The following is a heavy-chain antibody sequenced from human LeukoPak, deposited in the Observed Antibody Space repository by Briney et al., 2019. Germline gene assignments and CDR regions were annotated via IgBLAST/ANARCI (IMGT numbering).Heavy chain of an antibody. CDR3: VRDKDWAFDY. V-gene: IGHV3-48*01. J-gene: IGHJ4*02. Sequence: PVQSLDSASVLTIDLSIIDYADSVKGRFTISRDKAKNSLYLQMNSLRAEDTAAYYCVRDKDWAFDYWGQGTLIAVSS. D-gene: IGHD3-9*01. CDR2: LTIDLSII.